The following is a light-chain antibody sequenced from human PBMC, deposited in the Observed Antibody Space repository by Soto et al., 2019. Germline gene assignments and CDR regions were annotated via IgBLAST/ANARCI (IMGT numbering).Light chain of an antibody. CDR2: EVS. J-gene: IGLJ2*01. V-gene: IGLV2-8*02. Sequence: QSALTQPPSVSRSPGQSVTISCTGTSSDVGGYNFVSWYQQHPGKAPKLMIYEVSERPSGVPDRFSGSKSGNTASLTVSGLQAEDEPDYYCSSYAGSNIVVFGGGTKLTLL. CDR3: SSYAGSNIVV. CDR1: SSDVGGYNF.